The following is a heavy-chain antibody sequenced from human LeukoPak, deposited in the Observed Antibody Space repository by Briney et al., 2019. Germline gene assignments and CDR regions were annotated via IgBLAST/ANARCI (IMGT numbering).Heavy chain of an antibody. J-gene: IGHJ4*02. CDR3: AAPSSTARSYFDY. Sequence: GRSLRLSCATSGFTFSSSTMRWVRQAPGKGLEGVAFITYDGSNTYYRDSVEGRFTISRDDSKNTVYLQMNSLRAEDTAVYYCAAPSSTARSYFDYWGQGILVTVSS. D-gene: IGHD5-18*01. CDR2: ITYDGSNT. V-gene: IGHV3-30*04. CDR1: GFTFSSST.